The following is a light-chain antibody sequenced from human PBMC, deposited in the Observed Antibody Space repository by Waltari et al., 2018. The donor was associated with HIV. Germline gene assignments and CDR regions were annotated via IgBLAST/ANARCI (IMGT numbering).Light chain of an antibody. CDR3: LQYDTYSRT. V-gene: IGKV1-5*03. CDR2: KAS. J-gene: IGKJ1*01. Sequence: DIQMTQSPSTFSASVGDRVTITCRASQSIISWLAWYQQKPGKAPKRLIYKASNLESGVPSRFSGSGSGTEFTLTISGLQPDDVATYYCLQYDTYSRTFGQGTRVEIK. CDR1: QSIISW.